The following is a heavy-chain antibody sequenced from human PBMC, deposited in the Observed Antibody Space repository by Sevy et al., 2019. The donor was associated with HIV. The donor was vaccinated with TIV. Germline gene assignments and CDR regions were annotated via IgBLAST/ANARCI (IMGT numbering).Heavy chain of an antibody. D-gene: IGHD3-9*01. V-gene: IGHV3-21*01. J-gene: IGHJ4*02. CDR2: ISSSSYI. Sequence: GGSLRLSCAASGFTFSSYSMNWVRQAPGKGLEWVSSISSSSYIYYADSVKGRFTISRDNAKNSRYLQMNSLRAEDTAVYYCARDRIGYFDWLPLDYWGQGTLVTVSS. CDR1: GFTFSSYS. CDR3: ARDRIGYFDWLPLDY.